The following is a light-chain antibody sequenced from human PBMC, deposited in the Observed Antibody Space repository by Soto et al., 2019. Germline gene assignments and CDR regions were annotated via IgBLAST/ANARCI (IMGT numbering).Light chain of an antibody. J-gene: IGLJ1*01. CDR2: EVN. CDR3: SSYAGSSSYV. Sequence: QSALTQPPSASGSPGQSVTISCTGTSSDVGGYNYVSWYQQHPGKAPKLMIYEVNKRPSGVPDRFSGSKSGTTASLTVSGLQAEDEADYYCSSYAGSSSYVFGTGTKVTVL. CDR1: SSDVGGYNY. V-gene: IGLV2-8*01.